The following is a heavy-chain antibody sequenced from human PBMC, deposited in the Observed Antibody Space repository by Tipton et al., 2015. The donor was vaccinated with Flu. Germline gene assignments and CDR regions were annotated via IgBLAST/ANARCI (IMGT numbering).Heavy chain of an antibody. J-gene: IGHJ4*02. Sequence: LRISCAVYGGSFSGYYWSWIRQPPGKGLEWIGEINHSGSTNYNPSLKSRVTISVDTSKNQFSLKLSSVTAADTAVYYCARRLRRWLQLPYYFDYWGQGTLVTVSS. CDR1: GGSFSGYY. CDR2: INHSGST. V-gene: IGHV4-34*01. CDR3: ARRLRRWLQLPYYFDY. D-gene: IGHD5-24*01.